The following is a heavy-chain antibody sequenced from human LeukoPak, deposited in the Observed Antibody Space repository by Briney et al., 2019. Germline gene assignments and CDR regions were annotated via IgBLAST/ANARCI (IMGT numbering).Heavy chain of an antibody. CDR1: GFTFSIYS. Sequence: TGGSLRLSCAASGFTFSIYSMIGVRQAPGKGLEWVSYISSSSSTIYYADSVKGRFTISRDNAKSSLYLQMNRLRDEDTAVYYSARDLSGRYAFDIWGQGTMVTVSS. D-gene: IGHD3-10*01. V-gene: IGHV3-48*02. CDR3: ARDLSGRYAFDI. CDR2: ISSSSSTI. J-gene: IGHJ3*02.